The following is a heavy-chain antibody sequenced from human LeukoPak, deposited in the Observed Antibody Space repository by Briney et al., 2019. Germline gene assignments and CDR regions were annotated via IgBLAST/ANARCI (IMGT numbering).Heavy chain of an antibody. D-gene: IGHD2-2*01. J-gene: IGHJ6*02. CDR3: ARDGVPAAMNYYYGMDV. Sequence: GASVKVSCKASGYTFTGYYMHWVRQAPGQGLEWMGWISAYNGNTNYAQKLQGRVTMTTDTSTSTAYMELRSLRSDDTAVYYCARDGVPAAMNYYYGMDVWGQGTTVTVSS. CDR1: GYTFTGYY. V-gene: IGHV1-18*04. CDR2: ISAYNGNT.